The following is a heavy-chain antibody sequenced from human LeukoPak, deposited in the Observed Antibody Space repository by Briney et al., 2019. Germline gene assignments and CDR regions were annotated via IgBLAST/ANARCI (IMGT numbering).Heavy chain of an antibody. D-gene: IGHD3-9*01. V-gene: IGHV3-23*01. CDR2: ISGSGGST. CDR3: ANAVRCFDWYYFDY. CDR1: GFTFSSYA. Sequence: QPGGSLRLSCAASGFTFSSYAMSWVRQAPGKGLEWVSAISGSGGSTYYADSVKGRFTISRDNSKNTLYLQMNSLRAEDTAVYYCANAVRCFDWYYFDYWGQGTLVTVSS. J-gene: IGHJ4*02.